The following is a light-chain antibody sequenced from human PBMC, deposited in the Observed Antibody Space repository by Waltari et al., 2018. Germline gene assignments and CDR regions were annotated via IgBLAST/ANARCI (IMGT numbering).Light chain of an antibody. V-gene: IGLV1-40*01. Sequence: QSVLTQPPPVSGAPGQRTTISCAGRRSTIGAGYDVHWYQQLPGTAPKPLIYGNTNRPSGVPDRISGSKSGTSASLAITGLQADDEADYYCQSYDSSLRGFVFGTGTEVTIL. CDR2: GNT. CDR3: QSYDSSLRGFV. CDR1: RSTIGAGYD. J-gene: IGLJ1*01.